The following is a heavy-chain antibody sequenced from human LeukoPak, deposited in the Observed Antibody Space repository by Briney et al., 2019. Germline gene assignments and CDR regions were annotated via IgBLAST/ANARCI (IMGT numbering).Heavy chain of an antibody. V-gene: IGHV3-7*01. CDR1: GFTFSNFW. CDR3: ARDPYSSSSFDY. D-gene: IGHD6-6*01. CDR2: INQAGSEQ. J-gene: IGHJ4*02. Sequence: GGSLRLSCAASGFTFSNFWMTWVRQGPGKGLQWVASINQAGSEQYYVDSVRGRFTVSRDNAENSLYLQMNSLRAEDTAVYYCARDPYSSSSFDYWGKGTLVTVSS.